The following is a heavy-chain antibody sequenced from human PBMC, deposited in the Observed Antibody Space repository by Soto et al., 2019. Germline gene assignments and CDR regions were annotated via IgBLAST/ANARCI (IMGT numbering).Heavy chain of an antibody. D-gene: IGHD1-26*01. CDR2: IYPGDFDT. CDR3: ATSARVGHADHFDY. V-gene: IGHV5-51*01. J-gene: IGHJ4*02. CDR1: GYSFSYYW. Sequence: PGESLKISCQGSGYSFSYYWIAWVRQMPGKGLEWMGIIYPGDFDTRYSPSFQGQVTISADKSISTAFLQWTSLKASDTAIYFCATSARVGHADHFDYWGQGTQVTVSS.